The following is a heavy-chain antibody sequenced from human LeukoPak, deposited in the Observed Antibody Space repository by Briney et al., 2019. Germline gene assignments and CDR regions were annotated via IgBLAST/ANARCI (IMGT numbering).Heavy chain of an antibody. J-gene: IGHJ4*02. CDR2: INHSGST. CDR1: GGSFSGYY. Sequence: SETLSLTCAVYGGSFSGYYWSWIRQPPGKGLGWIGEINHSGSTNYNPSLKSRVTISVDTSKNQFSLKLSSVTAADTAVYYCARGLFMYDSSGYPFWGQGTLVTVSS. V-gene: IGHV4-34*01. D-gene: IGHD3-22*01. CDR3: ARGLFMYDSSGYPF.